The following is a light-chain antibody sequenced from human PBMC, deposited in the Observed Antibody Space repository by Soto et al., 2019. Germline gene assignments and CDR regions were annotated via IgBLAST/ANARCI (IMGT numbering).Light chain of an antibody. CDR3: QQYDRWPPLT. CDR2: GAS. J-gene: IGKJ4*01. CDR1: QSVGSN. Sequence: ETVMTQSPATLSVSPGEGATVSCRASQSVGSNLAWYQQMPGQAPRLLIYGASTRATGIPARFSGSGSGTEFTLTISSLQSEDFAVYYCQQYDRWPPLTFGGGTRVEIK. V-gene: IGKV3-15*01.